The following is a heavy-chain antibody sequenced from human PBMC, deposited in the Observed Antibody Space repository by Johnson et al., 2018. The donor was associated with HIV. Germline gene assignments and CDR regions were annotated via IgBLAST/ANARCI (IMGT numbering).Heavy chain of an antibody. J-gene: IGHJ3*02. CDR3: AREDIVVVPAVRNAFDI. Sequence: QVQLVESGGGVVQPGRSLRLSCAAYGFTFSSYAMHWVRQAPGKGLEWVAVISYDGSNKYYADSVKGRFTISRDNSKNTLYLQMNSLRAEDTAVYYCAREDIVVVPAVRNAFDIWGQGTMVTVSS. CDR1: GFTFSSYA. V-gene: IGHV3-30*04. CDR2: ISYDGSNK. D-gene: IGHD2-2*01.